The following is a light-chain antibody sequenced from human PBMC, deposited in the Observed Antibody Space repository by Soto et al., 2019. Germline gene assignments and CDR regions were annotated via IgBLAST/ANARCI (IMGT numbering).Light chain of an antibody. CDR3: QQSDSTPYT. Sequence: DIQMTQSPSSLSASVGDRVTITCRASQTISTYLNWYQQKPGKAPRLLIYDASSLLSGVASRFSRSGSGTDFTLTIASLQPEDFSAYYCQQSDSTPYTFGQGTKVEI. J-gene: IGKJ2*01. V-gene: IGKV1-39*01. CDR1: QTISTY. CDR2: DAS.